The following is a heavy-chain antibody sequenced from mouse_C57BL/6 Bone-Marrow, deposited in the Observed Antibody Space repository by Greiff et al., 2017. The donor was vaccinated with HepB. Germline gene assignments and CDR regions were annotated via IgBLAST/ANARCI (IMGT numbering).Heavy chain of an antibody. CDR1: GFNIKDDY. CDR3: TTGVLRH. CDR2: IDPENGDT. V-gene: IGHV14-4*01. J-gene: IGHJ2*01. Sequence: VQLKQSGAELVRPGASVKLSCTASGFNIKDDYMHWVKQRPEQGLEWIGWIDPENGDTEYASKFQGKATITADTSSNTAYLQLSSLTSEDTAVYYCTTGVLRHWGQGTTLTVSS. D-gene: IGHD1-2*01.